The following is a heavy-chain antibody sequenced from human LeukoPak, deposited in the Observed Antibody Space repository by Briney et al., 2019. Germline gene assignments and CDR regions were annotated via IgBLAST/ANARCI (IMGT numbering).Heavy chain of an antibody. CDR3: AKGPYGDYRYAFDI. V-gene: IGHV3-53*01. J-gene: IGHJ3*02. CDR1: GFIVSSNY. Sequence: GGSLRLSCAASGFIVSSNYMSWVRQAPGKGLEWVSVIYSGGSTYYADSVKGRFTISRDNSKNTLYLQMNSLRAEDTAVYYCAKGPYGDYRYAFDIWGQGTMVTVSS. CDR2: IYSGGST. D-gene: IGHD4-17*01.